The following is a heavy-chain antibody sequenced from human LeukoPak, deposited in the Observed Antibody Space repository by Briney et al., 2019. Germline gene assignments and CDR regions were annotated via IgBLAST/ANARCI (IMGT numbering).Heavy chain of an antibody. CDR2: INHSGST. Sequence: PSETLSLTCAVYGGSFSGYYWSWIRQPPGQGLEWIGEINHSGSTNYNPSLKSRVTISVDTSKNQFSLKLSSVTAADTAVYYCARRGYSYGRQAVYYFDYWGQGTLVTVSS. D-gene: IGHD5-18*01. V-gene: IGHV4-34*01. CDR1: GGSFSGYY. J-gene: IGHJ4*02. CDR3: ARRGYSYGRQAVYYFDY.